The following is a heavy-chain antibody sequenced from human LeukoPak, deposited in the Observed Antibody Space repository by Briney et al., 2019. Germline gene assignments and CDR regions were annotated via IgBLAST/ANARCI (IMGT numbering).Heavy chain of an antibody. D-gene: IGHD6-25*01. CDR2: IYNSGST. CDR1: GGSISSSSYY. V-gene: IGHV4-39*01. Sequence: PSETLSLTCTVSGGSISSSSYYWGWIRQPPGKGLEWVGCIYNSGSTYYDPSLKSRVTISVDTSKNQVSLKVNSVTAADTAVYYCARRGSSGRSFDYWGQGTLVIVSS. J-gene: IGHJ4*02. CDR3: ARRGSSGRSFDY.